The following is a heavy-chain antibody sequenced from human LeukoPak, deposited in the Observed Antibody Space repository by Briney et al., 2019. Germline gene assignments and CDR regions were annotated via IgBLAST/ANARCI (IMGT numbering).Heavy chain of an antibody. CDR1: EFIFSNYA. J-gene: IGHJ4*02. Sequence: GGSLRLACAASEFIFSNYAMTWVRQAPGKGLEWVSSISGSGATTYYADSVKCRFTISRDNSKNTLFLQFNSLRAEDTAVYYCAKDKATVAAKGPFDYWGQGTLVTVSS. D-gene: IGHD2-15*01. CDR3: AKDKATVAAKGPFDY. V-gene: IGHV3-23*01. CDR2: ISGSGATT.